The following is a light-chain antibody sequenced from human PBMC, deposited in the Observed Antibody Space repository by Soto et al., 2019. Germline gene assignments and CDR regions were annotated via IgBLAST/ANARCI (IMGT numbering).Light chain of an antibody. CDR3: SSYTTSYFYV. CDR2: GVK. CDR1: GRDIGAYDY. Sequence: QSALTQPDSVSGSPGQSITISCTGSGRDIGAYDYVSWYQQHPGKAPKLLIYGVKNRPSGVSYRFSASKSAFTASLTISGLQAEDEAHYYCSSYTTSYFYVFGPGTKVTVL. V-gene: IGLV2-14*01. J-gene: IGLJ1*01.